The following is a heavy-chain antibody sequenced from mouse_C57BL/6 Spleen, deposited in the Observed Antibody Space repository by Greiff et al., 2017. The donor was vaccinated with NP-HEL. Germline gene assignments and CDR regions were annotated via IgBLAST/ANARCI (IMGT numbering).Heavy chain of an antibody. V-gene: IGHV1-64*01. J-gene: IGHJ3*01. CDR3: ARSAPLNWVAY. CDR2: IHPNSGST. Sequence: QVQLQQPGAELVKPGASVKLSCKASGYTFTSYWMHWVKQRPGQGLERIGMIHPNSGSTNYNEKFKSKATLTVDKSSSTAYMQLSSLTSEDSAVYYCARSAPLNWVAYWGQGTLVTVSA. CDR1: GYTFTSYW. D-gene: IGHD3-1*01.